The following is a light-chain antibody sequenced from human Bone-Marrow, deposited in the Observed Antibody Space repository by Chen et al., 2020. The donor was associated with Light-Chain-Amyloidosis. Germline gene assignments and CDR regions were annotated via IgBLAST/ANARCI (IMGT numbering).Light chain of an antibody. CDR2: NTN. CDR3: LFSYNGTWV. V-gene: IGLV7-46*01. J-gene: IGLJ3*02. Sequence: QAVVTQEPSLTVSPGGTVTLTCGPSTGTVTSGHYPYWFQQKPGQAPRTLIYNTNNKHSWTPARFSGSLLGGKAALTLSGAQPEDEAEYFCLFSYNGTWVFGGGTELTVL. CDR1: TGTVTSGHY.